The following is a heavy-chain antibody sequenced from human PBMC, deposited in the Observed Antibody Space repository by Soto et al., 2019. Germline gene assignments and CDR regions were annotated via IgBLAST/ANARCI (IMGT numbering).Heavy chain of an antibody. J-gene: IGHJ6*02. V-gene: IGHV1-58*01. CDR2: IVVGSGNT. CDR1: GFTFTSSA. CDR3: ARAGIAARRGFYYYGMDV. D-gene: IGHD6-6*01. Sequence: GASVKVSCKASGFTFTSSAVQWVRQARGQRLEWIGWIVVGSGNTNYAQKFQERVTITRDMSTSTAYMELSSLRSEDTAMYYCARAGIAARRGFYYYGMDVWGQGTTVTVSS.